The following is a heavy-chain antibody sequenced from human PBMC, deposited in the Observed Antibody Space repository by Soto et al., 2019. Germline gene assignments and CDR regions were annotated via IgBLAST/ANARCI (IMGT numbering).Heavy chain of an antibody. CDR3: ARDDYGGLDYFDY. CDR2: IWYDGSNK. J-gene: IGHJ4*02. Sequence: GGSLRLSCAASGFTFSSYGMHWVRQAPGKGLEWVAVIWYDGSNKYYADSVKGRFTISRDNSKNTLYLQMNSLRAEDTAVYYCARDDYGGLDYFDYWGQGTLVTVSS. D-gene: IGHD4-17*01. CDR1: GFTFSSYG. V-gene: IGHV3-33*01.